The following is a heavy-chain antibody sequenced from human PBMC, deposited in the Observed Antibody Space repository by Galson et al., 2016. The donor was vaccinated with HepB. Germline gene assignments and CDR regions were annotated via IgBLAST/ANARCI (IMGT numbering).Heavy chain of an antibody. V-gene: IGHV3-21*01. CDR1: GFTFSSYS. CDR2: ISRTSTYM. Sequence: SLRLSCAASGFTFSSYSMNWVRQAPGRGLEWVSSISRTSTYMYYADSLKGRFTISRDNAKNSHYLQMNSLRAEDTAVYYCARDPGIAASNRVGENAFDIWGQGTMVTVSS. J-gene: IGHJ3*02. CDR3: ARDPGIAASNRVGENAFDI. D-gene: IGHD6-13*01.